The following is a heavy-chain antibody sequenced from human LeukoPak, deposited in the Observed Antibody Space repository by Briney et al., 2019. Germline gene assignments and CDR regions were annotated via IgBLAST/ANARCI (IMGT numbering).Heavy chain of an antibody. CDR1: GFTFSSYA. V-gene: IGHV3-23*01. Sequence: GSLRLSCAASGFTFSSYAMSWVRQAPGKGLEWVSAISENGGAADYADSVRGRFTISRDNSQNTLYQQMNSLRAEDTAVYYCAKRTGVTELHFDHWGQGTLVTVSS. CDR3: AKRTGVTELHFDH. D-gene: IGHD1-7*01. J-gene: IGHJ4*02. CDR2: ISENGGAA.